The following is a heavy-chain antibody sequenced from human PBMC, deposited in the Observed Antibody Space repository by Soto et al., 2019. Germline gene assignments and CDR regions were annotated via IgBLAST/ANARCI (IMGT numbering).Heavy chain of an antibody. CDR3: ARGEQYSGRIFDY. CDR2: TYYRSKWYY. V-gene: IGHV6-1*01. CDR1: GDSVSSNSAG. D-gene: IGHD1-26*01. J-gene: IGHJ4*01. Sequence: SQTLSLTCAITGDSVSSNSAGWSWVRQSPSRGLEWLGRTYYRSKWYYEYAVSVRGRITINPDTSKNQYSLQLNSVTPEDTAVYFCARGEQYSGRIFDYWGQGTLVTVST.